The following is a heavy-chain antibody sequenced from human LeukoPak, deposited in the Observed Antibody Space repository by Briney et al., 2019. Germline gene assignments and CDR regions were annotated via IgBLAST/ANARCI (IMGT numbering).Heavy chain of an antibody. CDR2: ISSSGTG. CDR3: ARGAGYSSSWFSAFDI. D-gene: IGHD6-13*01. V-gene: IGHV3-11*04. Sequence: GGSLRLSCAASGFTFSDYFMSWIRQAPGKGLEWLSHISSSGTGYYTDSVKGRATISRDNAKNSLYLQMNSLRAEDTAVYYCARGAGYSSSWFSAFDIWGQGTMVTVSS. CDR1: GFTFSDYF. J-gene: IGHJ3*02.